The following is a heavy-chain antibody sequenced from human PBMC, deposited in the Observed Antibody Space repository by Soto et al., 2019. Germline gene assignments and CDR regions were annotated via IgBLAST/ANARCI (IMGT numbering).Heavy chain of an antibody. J-gene: IGHJ5*02. V-gene: IGHV4-59*01. CDR2: IYYSGST. D-gene: IGHD3-10*01. CDR3: AREGRRGWFDP. CDR1: GGSISSYY. Sequence: QVQLQESGPGLVKPSETLSLTCTVSGGSISSYYWSWIRQPPGKGLEWIGYIYYSGSTNYNPSLKSRVAISVGTSNTQCSLTLSSVTAADTAVSYCAREGRRGWFDPWGQGTLVTVSS.